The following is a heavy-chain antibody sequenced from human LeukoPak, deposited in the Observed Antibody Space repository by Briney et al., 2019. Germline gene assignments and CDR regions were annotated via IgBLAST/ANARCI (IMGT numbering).Heavy chain of an antibody. CDR1: GFTFISHW. CDR3: AKDALHLWGSYSDH. CDR2: ITGNSDQT. Sequence: GGSLRLSCAASGFTFISHWMHWVRQAPGKGLEWVSGITGNSDQTRYAGSVRGRFSISRDNSKNMVYLQMNSLRAEDTAVYYCAKDALHLWGSYSDHWGQGTPVTVSS. D-gene: IGHD3-16*01. J-gene: IGHJ4*02. V-gene: IGHV3-23*01.